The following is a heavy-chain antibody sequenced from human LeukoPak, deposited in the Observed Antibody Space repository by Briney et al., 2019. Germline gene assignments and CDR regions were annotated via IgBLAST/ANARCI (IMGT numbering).Heavy chain of an antibody. Sequence: GGSLRLSCAASGFSFNKYWMNWVRQAPGKGLEWVATISQDGSQKYLADFVKGRFTISRDNGRNSLYLQMSSLRGDDTAIYYCVRSKVVAEAGKSWFDPRGQGTRVTVTS. V-gene: IGHV3-7*01. J-gene: IGHJ5*01. CDR1: GFSFNKYW. CDR2: ISQDGSQK. CDR3: VRSKVVAEAGKSWFDP. D-gene: IGHD6-19*01.